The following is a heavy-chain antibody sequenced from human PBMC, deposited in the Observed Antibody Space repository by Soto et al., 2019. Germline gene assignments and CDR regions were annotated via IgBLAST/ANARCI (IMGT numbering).Heavy chain of an antibody. CDR3: ARAYGDPPRDWFDP. D-gene: IGHD4-17*01. CDR2: IIPISGTA. J-gene: IGHJ5*02. V-gene: IGHV1-69*01. Sequence: QVQLVQSGAEVKKPGSSVKVSCKAAGGTFSSYAISWVRQAPGQGLEWMGGIIPISGTANYAQTFQVSVRITADESTSTAYMELSSLRSEDTAVYYCARAYGDPPRDWFDPWGQGTLVTVSS. CDR1: GGTFSSYA.